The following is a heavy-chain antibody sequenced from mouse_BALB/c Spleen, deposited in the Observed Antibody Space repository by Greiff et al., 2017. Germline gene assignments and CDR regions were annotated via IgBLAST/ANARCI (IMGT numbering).Heavy chain of an antibody. V-gene: IGHV5-12-2*01. CDR1: GFTFSSYT. Sequence: EVMLVESGGGLVQPGGSLKLSCAASGFTFSSYTMSWVRQTPEKRLEWVAYISNGGGSTYYPDTVKGRFTISRDNAKNTLYLQMSSLKSEDTAMYYCARHDGSSPYYYAMDYWGQGTSVTVSS. D-gene: IGHD1-1*01. J-gene: IGHJ4*01. CDR3: ARHDGSSPYYYAMDY. CDR2: ISNGGGST.